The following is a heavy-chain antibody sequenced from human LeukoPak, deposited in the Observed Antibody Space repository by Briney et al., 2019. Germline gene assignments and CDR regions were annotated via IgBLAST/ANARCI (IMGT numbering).Heavy chain of an antibody. CDR1: GGSISSYY. CDR3: ARGGIVVVPAAQYYFDY. CDR2: IYYSGST. V-gene: IGHV4-59*12. D-gene: IGHD2-2*01. J-gene: IGHJ4*02. Sequence: SETLSLTCPVSGGSISSYYWSWIRQPPGKGLEWIGYIYYSGSTNYNPSLKSRVTISVDTSKNQFSRKLSSVTAADTAVYYCARGGIVVVPAAQYYFDYWGQGTLVTVSS.